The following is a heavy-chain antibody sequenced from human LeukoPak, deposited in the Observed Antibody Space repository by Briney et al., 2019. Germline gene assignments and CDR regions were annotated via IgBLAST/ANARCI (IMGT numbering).Heavy chain of an antibody. J-gene: IGHJ6*02. CDR3: ARETTSSWYDLYYYYGMDV. CDR1: GGSFSGYY. D-gene: IGHD6-13*01. Sequence: PSETLSLTCAVYGGSFSGYYWSWIRRPPGKGLEWIGEINHSGSTNYNPSLKSRVTISVDTSKNQFSLKLSSVTAADTAVYYCARETTSSWYDLYYYYGMDVWGQGTTVTVSS. CDR2: INHSGST. V-gene: IGHV4-34*01.